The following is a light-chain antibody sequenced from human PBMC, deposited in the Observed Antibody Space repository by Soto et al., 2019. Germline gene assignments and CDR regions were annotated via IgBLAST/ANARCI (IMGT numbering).Light chain of an antibody. Sequence: DIQVTQSPSSLSASLGDRVSITCRASRDISNYLAWYKQKPGQVPRLLISGASTLHSGVPSRFSGSGSGTDFTLTITSLQPEDIATYFCQKYDTAPLTFGGGTKVEI. V-gene: IGKV1-27*01. J-gene: IGKJ4*01. CDR3: QKYDTAPLT. CDR2: GAS. CDR1: RDISNY.